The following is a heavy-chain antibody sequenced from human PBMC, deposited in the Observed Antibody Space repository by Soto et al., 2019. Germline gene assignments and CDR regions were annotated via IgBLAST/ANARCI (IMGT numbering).Heavy chain of an antibody. D-gene: IGHD3-10*01. J-gene: IGHJ6*03. CDR3: ARGLIVWFGELSRRGGYYYYMDV. CDR1: GGSFSGYQ. V-gene: IGHV4-34*01. CDR2: INDSGNI. Sequence: QVQLQQWGAGLLKPSETLSLTCAVYGGSFSGYQWSWIRQTPGKGLEWIGEINDSGNINYNPSLKSRVTILVDTAKKQTSLKLSAVTAADTAVYCCARGLIVWFGELSRRGGYYYYMDVWGKGTTVTVSS.